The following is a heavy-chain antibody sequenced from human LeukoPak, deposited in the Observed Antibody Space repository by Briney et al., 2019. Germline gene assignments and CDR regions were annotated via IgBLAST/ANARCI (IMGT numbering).Heavy chain of an antibody. CDR2: INPSGGST. CDR3: ARVSVTGPGDY. Sequence: ASVKVSCKASGYTFTSYYMHWVRQAPGQGLEWMGIINPSGGSTSYAQKFQGRVTVTRDTSTSTVYMELSSLRSEDTAVYYCARVSVTGPGDYWGQGTLVTVSS. CDR1: GYTFTSYY. J-gene: IGHJ4*02. V-gene: IGHV1-46*01. D-gene: IGHD5/OR15-5a*01.